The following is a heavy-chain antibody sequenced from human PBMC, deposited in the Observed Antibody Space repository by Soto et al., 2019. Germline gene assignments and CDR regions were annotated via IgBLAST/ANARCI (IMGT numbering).Heavy chain of an antibody. D-gene: IGHD1-26*01. V-gene: IGHV5-51*04. CDR1: GYSFTSYW. J-gene: IGHJ4*02. CDR2: IYHGDSDT. CDR3: AGKVGAGRIGGGAGY. Sequence: GESLKIYCQGSGYSFTSYWIGWVRQLPGNGLEWMGIIYHGDSDTRYSQSLPGQATLSADKPIRTAYLQWSSLKAAATAMYYCAGKVGAGRIGGGAGYWGQRT.